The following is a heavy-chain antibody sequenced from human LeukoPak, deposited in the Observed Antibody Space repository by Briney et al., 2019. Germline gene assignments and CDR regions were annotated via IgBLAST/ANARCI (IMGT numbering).Heavy chain of an antibody. V-gene: IGHV1-2*06. CDR2: INPNSGGT. D-gene: IGHD3-22*01. Sequence: GASLKVSCKASGYTFTGYYMHWVRQAPGQGLEWMGRINPNSGGTNYAQKFQGRVTMTRDTSISTAYIALSRLSSDDTAVYYCARVGFTYYFDSSGYLAFDIWGQGTMVTVSS. CDR1: GYTFTGYY. J-gene: IGHJ3*02. CDR3: ARVGFTYYFDSSGYLAFDI.